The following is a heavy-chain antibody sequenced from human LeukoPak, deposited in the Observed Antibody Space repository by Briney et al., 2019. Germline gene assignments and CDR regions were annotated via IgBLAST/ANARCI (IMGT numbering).Heavy chain of an antibody. J-gene: IGHJ6*02. CDR3: ARDQQYYDFWSGPNLYYYYYGMDV. CDR1: GGTFSSYA. V-gene: IGHV1-69*13. D-gene: IGHD3-3*01. Sequence: SVKVSCKASGGTFSSYAISWVRQAPGQGLEWMGGIIPIFGTANYAQKFQGRVTITADESTSTAYMELSSLRSEDTAVYYCARDQQYYDFWSGPNLYYYYYGMDVWGQGTTVTVSS. CDR2: IIPIFGTA.